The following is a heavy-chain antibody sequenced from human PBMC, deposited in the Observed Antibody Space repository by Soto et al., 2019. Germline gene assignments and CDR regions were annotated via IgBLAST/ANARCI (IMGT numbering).Heavy chain of an antibody. CDR3: ASTCGEAEASYFDP. Sequence: PGGSLRLACAATGVTFSDNYIIQIRQPPGNGLDLVSYIIGTGDTAYHADSVKRRFTISKHKAKKSLILQMTSLSLEDTANYYCASTCGEAEASYFDPWSQRA. J-gene: IGHJ4*02. CDR2: IIGTGDTA. V-gene: IGHV3-11*01. D-gene: IGHD4-17*01. CDR1: GVTFSDNY.